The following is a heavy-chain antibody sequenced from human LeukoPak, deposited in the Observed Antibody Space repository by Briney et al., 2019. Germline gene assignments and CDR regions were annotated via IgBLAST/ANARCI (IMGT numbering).Heavy chain of an antibody. J-gene: IGHJ3*02. V-gene: IGHV1-46*01. Sequence: GASVKVSCKASGYTFTSYYMHWVRQAPGQGLEWMGIINPSGGSTSYAQKFQGRVTMTRDMSTSTVYMELSSLRSEDTAVYYCARGRHYYDSSDYYYEGDAFDIWGQGTMVTVSP. D-gene: IGHD3-22*01. CDR3: ARGRHYYDSSDYYYEGDAFDI. CDR2: INPSGGST. CDR1: GYTFTSYY.